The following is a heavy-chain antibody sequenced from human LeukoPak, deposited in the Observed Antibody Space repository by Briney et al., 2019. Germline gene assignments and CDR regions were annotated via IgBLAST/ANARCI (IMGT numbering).Heavy chain of an antibody. CDR2: ICWDDDK. D-gene: IGHD3-10*01. V-gene: IGHV2-5*02. CDR3: LHRGSSHYESGSGYNWFDP. CDR1: GFSLTSNGVG. J-gene: IGHJ5*02. Sequence: SGPTLVKPTQTLTLTCTLSGFSLTSNGVGVGWVRQPPGKTLEWLALICWDDDKRYSATLKTRPTITKDSSKNHVVLTMTNMDPEDTATYYCLHRGSSHYESGSGYNWFDPWGPGTLVTVSS.